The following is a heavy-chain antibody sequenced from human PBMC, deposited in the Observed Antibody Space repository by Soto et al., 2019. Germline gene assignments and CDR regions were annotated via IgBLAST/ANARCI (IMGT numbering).Heavy chain of an antibody. J-gene: IGHJ4*02. Sequence: SETLSLTCTLAGKSISSYYWGWIRQPPGKGLEWIANIPYSGTTNYNPSLASRVTLSVDTSKNQFSLKMTSVTAADRAMYFCARYNSYAIDYWGRGTLVTVSS. CDR1: GKSISSYY. CDR2: IPYSGTT. V-gene: IGHV4-59*01. CDR3: ARYNSYAIDY. D-gene: IGHD2-8*01.